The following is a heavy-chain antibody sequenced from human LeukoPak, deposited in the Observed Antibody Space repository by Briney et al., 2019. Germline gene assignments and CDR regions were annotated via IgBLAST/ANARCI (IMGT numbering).Heavy chain of an antibody. CDR2: IYYSGST. D-gene: IGHD3-22*01. CDR1: GGSISSYY. CDR3: ARTSSGYYYY. J-gene: IGHJ4*02. Sequence: SETLSLTCTVSGGSISSYYWSWIRQPPGKGLEWIGYIYYSGSTNYNPSLKSRVTISVDTSKNQFSLKLSSVTAAYTAVYYCARTSSGYYYYWGQGTLVTVSS. V-gene: IGHV4-59*01.